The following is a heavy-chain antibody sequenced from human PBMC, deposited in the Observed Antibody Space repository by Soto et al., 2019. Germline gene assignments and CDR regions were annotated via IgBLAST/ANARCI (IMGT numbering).Heavy chain of an antibody. Sequence: QVQLQESGPGLVKPSQTLSLTCTVSGGSISSGGYYWSWIRQHPGKGLEWIGYIYYSGSTYYNPSLKRRVTISVDTSKNQFSLKLSSVTAADTAVYYCASSNWNYPKVIDYWGQGTLVTVSS. CDR1: GGSISSGGYY. CDR2: IYYSGST. J-gene: IGHJ4*02. CDR3: ASSNWNYPKVIDY. D-gene: IGHD1-7*01. V-gene: IGHV4-31*03.